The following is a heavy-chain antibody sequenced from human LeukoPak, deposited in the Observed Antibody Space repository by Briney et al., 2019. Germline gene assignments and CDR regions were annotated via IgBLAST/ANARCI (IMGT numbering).Heavy chain of an antibody. CDR3: AREITDIVVVVAAIGAFDI. CDR2: ISSSSSYI. J-gene: IGHJ3*02. Sequence: PGGSLRLSCAASGFTFSSYSMNWVRQAPGKGLEWVSSISSSSSYIHYADSVKGRFTISRDNAKNSLYLQMNSLRAEDTAVYYCAREITDIVVVVAAIGAFDIWGQGTMVTVSS. V-gene: IGHV3-21*01. D-gene: IGHD2-15*01. CDR1: GFTFSSYS.